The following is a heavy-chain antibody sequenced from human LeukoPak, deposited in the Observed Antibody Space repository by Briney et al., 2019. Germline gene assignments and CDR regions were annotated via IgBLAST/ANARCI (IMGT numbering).Heavy chain of an antibody. J-gene: IGHJ4*02. Sequence: SETLSLTCAVYGGSFSGYYWSWIRQPPGKGLEWIGEINHSGSTNYNPSLESRVTISVDTSKNQFSLKLSSVTAADTAVYYCARGLYYYGSGSQLDYWGQGTLVTVSS. V-gene: IGHV4-34*01. CDR1: GGSFSGYY. CDR2: INHSGST. D-gene: IGHD3-10*01. CDR3: ARGLYYYGSGSQLDY.